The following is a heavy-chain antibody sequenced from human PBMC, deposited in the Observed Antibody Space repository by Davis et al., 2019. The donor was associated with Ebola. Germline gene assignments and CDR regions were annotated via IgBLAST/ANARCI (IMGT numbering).Heavy chain of an antibody. CDR2: MYYSGYT. V-gene: IGHV4-59*01. J-gene: IGHJ2*01. CDR1: GGSINNYF. CDR3: ARLARTALIDYHYFDI. Sequence: SETLSLTCTVSGGSINNYFWSWIRQPPGKGLEWVVYMYYSGYTSYNPSLKSRVSISLDTTKNQFSLKMTSVTAADTAVYYCARLARTALIDYHYFDIWGRGTLVTVSS. D-gene: IGHD2-21*02.